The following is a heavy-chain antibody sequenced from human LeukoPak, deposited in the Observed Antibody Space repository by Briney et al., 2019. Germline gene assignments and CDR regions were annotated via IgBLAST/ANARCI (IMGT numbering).Heavy chain of an antibody. J-gene: IGHJ4*02. CDR2: VTNSGSTK. CDR3: ARTGSSCYLTFDY. D-gene: IGHD3-22*01. CDR1: EFTFSSYS. V-gene: IGHV3-48*01. Sequence: GGSLRLSCAASEFTFSSYSMNWVRQAPGKGLEWVSYVTNSGSTKSYADSVKGRFTISRDNSKSSLYLQMNRLRAEATAVCYVARTGSSCYLTFDYWGQGILVTDSP.